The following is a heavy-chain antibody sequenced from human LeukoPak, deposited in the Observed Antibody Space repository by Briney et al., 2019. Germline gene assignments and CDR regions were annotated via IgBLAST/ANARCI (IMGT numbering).Heavy chain of an antibody. J-gene: IGHJ4*02. D-gene: IGHD6-19*01. CDR2: INHSGST. CDR3: ARGIAVAKYYFDY. Sequence: SETLSLTCAVYGGSFSGYYWSWIRQPPGKGLEWIGEINHSGSTNYNPSLTSRVTISVDTSKNQFSLKLSSVTAADTAVYYCARGIAVAKYYFDYWGQGTLVTVSS. V-gene: IGHV4-34*01. CDR1: GGSFSGYY.